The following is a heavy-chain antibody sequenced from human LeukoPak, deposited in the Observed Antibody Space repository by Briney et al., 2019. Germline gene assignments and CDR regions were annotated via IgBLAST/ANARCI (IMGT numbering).Heavy chain of an antibody. CDR2: IYYTGST. Sequence: PSETLSLTCTVSGGSISSYYWSWIRQPPGKGLEGIGYIYYTGSTNYNPSLKSRVAISVDTSKNQFSLKLTSVTAADTAVYYCARGDVLLWLGELLSGWFDSWGQGTLVTVSS. CDR1: GGSISSYY. V-gene: IGHV4-59*01. J-gene: IGHJ5*01. CDR3: ARGDVLLWLGELLSGWFDS. D-gene: IGHD3-10*01.